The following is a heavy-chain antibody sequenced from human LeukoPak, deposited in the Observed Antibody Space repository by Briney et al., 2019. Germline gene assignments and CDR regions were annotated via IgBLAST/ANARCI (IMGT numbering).Heavy chain of an antibody. D-gene: IGHD3-16*01. Sequence: PSETLSLTCAVSGGSISSGGYSWSWIRQPPGKGLEWIGYIYHSGSTYYNPSLKSRVTISVDRSKNQFSLKLSSVTAADTAVYYCARELIAGEIPVGPHFDYWGQGTLVTVSS. V-gene: IGHV4-30-2*01. CDR2: IYHSGST. J-gene: IGHJ4*02. CDR1: GGSISSGGYS. CDR3: ARELIAGEIPVGPHFDY.